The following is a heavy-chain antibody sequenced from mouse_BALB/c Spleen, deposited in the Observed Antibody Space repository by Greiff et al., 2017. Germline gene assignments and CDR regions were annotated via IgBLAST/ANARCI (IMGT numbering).Heavy chain of an antibody. CDR1: GYTFTSYY. Sequence: VKLQESGAELVKPGASVKLSCKASGYTFTSYYMYWVKQRPGQGLEWIGEINPSNGGTNFNEKFKSKATLTVDKSSSTAYMQLSSLTSEDSAVYYCTSYYDYDEGAAMDYWGQGTSVTVSS. D-gene: IGHD2-4*01. CDR2: INPSNGGT. V-gene: IGHV1S81*02. J-gene: IGHJ4*01. CDR3: TSYYDYDEGAAMDY.